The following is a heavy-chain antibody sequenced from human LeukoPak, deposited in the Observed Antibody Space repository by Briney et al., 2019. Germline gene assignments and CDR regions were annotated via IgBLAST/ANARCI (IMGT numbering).Heavy chain of an antibody. J-gene: IGHJ6*03. CDR2: MSSSGSSI. Sequence: GSLRLSCAASGFTFSDYYMSWIRQAPGKGLEWVSYMSSSGSSIYYADSVKGRFTISRDNATNSLYLQMNSLRADDTAVYYCARDAGGYYYMDVWGKGTTVTVSS. CDR3: ARDAGGYYYMDV. CDR1: GFTFSDYY. V-gene: IGHV3-11*01.